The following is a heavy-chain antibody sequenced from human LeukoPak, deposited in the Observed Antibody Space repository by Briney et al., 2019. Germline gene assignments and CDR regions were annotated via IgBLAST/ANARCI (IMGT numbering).Heavy chain of an antibody. J-gene: IGHJ4*02. CDR1: GYTFTSYG. CDR3: ARDLRDQLLPFDY. CDR2: ISGYNGDT. V-gene: IGHV1-18*01. D-gene: IGHD2-2*01. Sequence: ASVKVSCKASGYTFTSYGISWVRQAPGQGLEWMGYISGYNGDTHYAQKLQGRVTMTTDTSTSIAYMELRSLRSDDTAVYYCARDLRDQLLPFDYWGQGTLVTVSS.